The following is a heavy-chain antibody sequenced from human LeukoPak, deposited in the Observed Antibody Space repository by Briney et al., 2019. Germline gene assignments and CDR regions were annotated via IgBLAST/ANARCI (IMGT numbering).Heavy chain of an antibody. CDR3: ARAEAGSSGWYAEYYFDY. V-gene: IGHV1-2*02. J-gene: IGHJ4*02. D-gene: IGHD6-19*01. Sequence: RASVKVSCKASGYTFTGYYMHWVRQAPGQGLEWMGWINPNSGGTNYAQKFQGRVTVTRDTSISTASMELSRLGSDDTAVYYCARAEAGSSGWYAEYYFDYWGQGTLVTVSS. CDR2: INPNSGGT. CDR1: GYTFTGYY.